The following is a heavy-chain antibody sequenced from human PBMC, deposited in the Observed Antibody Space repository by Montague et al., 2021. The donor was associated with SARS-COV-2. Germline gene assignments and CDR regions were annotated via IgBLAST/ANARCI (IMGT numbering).Heavy chain of an antibody. CDR1: GGSISSYY. CDR3: ARGWFSPMIVVVIRGPFDY. J-gene: IGHJ4*02. D-gene: IGHD3-22*01. CDR2: IYYSGST. Sequence: SETLSLTCTVSGGSISSYYWSWIRQPPGKGLEWIGYIYYSGSTNXNPSLKSRVTISVDTSKNQFSLKLSSVTAADTAVYYRARGWFSPMIVVVIRGPFDYWGQGTLVTVSS. V-gene: IGHV4-59*01.